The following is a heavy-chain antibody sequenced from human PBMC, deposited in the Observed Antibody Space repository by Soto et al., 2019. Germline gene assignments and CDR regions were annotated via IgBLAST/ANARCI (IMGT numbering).Heavy chain of an antibody. V-gene: IGHV2-70*11. Sequence: SGPTLVNPTQTLTLTCTFSGFSLSTSGMCISWIRQPPGKALEWLARIYWDDDKYYSTSLKTRLTISKDTSKNQVVLTMTNMDLVDTATYYCARAETYYDILTGYSYYYGMDVWGQGTTVTVSS. CDR1: GFSLSTSGMC. D-gene: IGHD3-9*01. CDR2: IYWDDDK. CDR3: ARAETYYDILTGYSYYYGMDV. J-gene: IGHJ6*02.